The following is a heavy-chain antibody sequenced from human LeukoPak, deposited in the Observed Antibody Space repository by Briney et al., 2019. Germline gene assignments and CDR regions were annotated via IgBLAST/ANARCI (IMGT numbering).Heavy chain of an antibody. J-gene: IGHJ5*02. CDR1: GFTFSSYA. CDR2: ISGSGGST. D-gene: IGHD3-10*01. V-gene: IGHV3-23*01. Sequence: GGSLRLSCAASGFTFSSYAMSWVRQAPGKGLEWVSAISGSGGSTYYAESVKGRFTISRDNSKNTLYLQMNSLRAEDTAVYYCAKIESYGSGSYSSDWFDPWGQGTLVTVSS. CDR3: AKIESYGSGSYSSDWFDP.